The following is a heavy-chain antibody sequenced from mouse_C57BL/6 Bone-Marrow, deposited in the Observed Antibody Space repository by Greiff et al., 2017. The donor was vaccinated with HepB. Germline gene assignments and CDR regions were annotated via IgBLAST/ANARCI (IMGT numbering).Heavy chain of an antibody. Sequence: EVQVVESGGGLVQPKGSLKLSCAASGFSFNTYAMNWVRQAPGKGLEWVARIRSKSNNYATYYADSVKDRFTISRDDSESMLYLQMNNLKTEDTAMYYCAYYSNYEGAMDYWGQGTSVTVSS. J-gene: IGHJ4*01. CDR1: GFSFNTYA. CDR2: IRSKSNNYAT. V-gene: IGHV10-1*01. CDR3: AYYSNYEGAMDY. D-gene: IGHD2-5*01.